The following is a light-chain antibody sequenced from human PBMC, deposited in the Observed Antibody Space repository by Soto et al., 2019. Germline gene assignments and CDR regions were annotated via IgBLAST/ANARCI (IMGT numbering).Light chain of an antibody. CDR3: QQLNSFPIT. CDR2: AAS. V-gene: IGKV1-9*01. Sequence: RVSIXXGASQAISSYLAWYQQKPGRAPKLLIYAASTLQSGVPSRFSGSGSGTEFTLTITSLKTEDGSTYYCQQLNSFPITFGQGTRLEI. J-gene: IGKJ5*01. CDR1: QAISSY.